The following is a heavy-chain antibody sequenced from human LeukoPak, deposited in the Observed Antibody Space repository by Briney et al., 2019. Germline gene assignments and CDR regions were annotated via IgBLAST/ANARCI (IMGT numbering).Heavy chain of an antibody. CDR3: ARDWVLLDYYYYYGMDV. CDR1: GFTFSSYA. J-gene: IGHJ6*02. CDR2: ISYDGSNK. Sequence: GGSLRLSCAASGFTFSSYAMNWVRQAPGKGLEWVAVISYDGSNKYYADSVKGRFTISRDNSKNTLYLQMNSLRAEDTAVYYCARDWVLLDYYYYYGMDVWGQGTTVTVSS. D-gene: IGHD3-16*01. V-gene: IGHV3-30*04.